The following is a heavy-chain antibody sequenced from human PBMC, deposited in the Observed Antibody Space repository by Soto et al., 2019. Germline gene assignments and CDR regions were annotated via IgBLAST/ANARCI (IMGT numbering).Heavy chain of an antibody. V-gene: IGHV4-4*02. Sequence: ASETLSLTCDVSGGSISSINWWSWVRQPPGKGLKWIGEIYHSGSTTYNPSLKSRVTISVDKSKNQFSLKLKPVTAADTAIYYCARGGGPDIAYGMDVWGQGTTVTVSS. J-gene: IGHJ6*02. CDR1: GGSISSINW. CDR3: ARGGGPDIAYGMDV. D-gene: IGHD5-12*01. CDR2: IYHSGST.